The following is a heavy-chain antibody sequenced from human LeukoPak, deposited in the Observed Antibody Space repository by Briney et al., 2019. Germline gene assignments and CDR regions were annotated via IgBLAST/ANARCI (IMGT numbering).Heavy chain of an antibody. Sequence: SETLSLTCTVSGGSISSYYWSWIRQPPGKGLEWIGYIYYSGSTNYNPSLKSRVTISVDTSKNQFSLKLSSVTAADTAVYYCARGTGGSRFFYYYMDVWGKGTTVTVSS. J-gene: IGHJ6*03. CDR3: ARGTGGSRFFYYYMDV. CDR2: IYYSGST. CDR1: GGSISSYY. V-gene: IGHV4-59*01. D-gene: IGHD3-10*01.